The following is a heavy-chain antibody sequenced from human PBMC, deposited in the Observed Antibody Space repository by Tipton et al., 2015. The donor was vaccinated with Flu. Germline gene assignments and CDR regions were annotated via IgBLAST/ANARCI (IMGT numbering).Heavy chain of an antibody. J-gene: IGHJ4*02. Sequence: TLSLTCTVSGGSISSGGYYWSWIRQHPGEGLEWIGYIYYSGSTYYNPSLKSRVTISVDTSKNQFSLKLSSVTAADTAVYYCAREGDYYDSSGPISLFYYWGQGTLVTVSS. CDR1: GGSISSGGYY. V-gene: IGHV4-31*03. CDR3: AREGDYYDSSGPISLFYY. D-gene: IGHD3-22*01. CDR2: IYYSGST.